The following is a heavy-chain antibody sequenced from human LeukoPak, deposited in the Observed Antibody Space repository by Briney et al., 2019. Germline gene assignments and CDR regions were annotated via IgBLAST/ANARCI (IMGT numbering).Heavy chain of an antibody. V-gene: IGHV3-66*01. CDR1: GFTVSSNY. D-gene: IGHD5-18*01. J-gene: IGHJ4*02. CDR2: IYSGGST. CDR3: AKDWVDTAMVHFDY. Sequence: PGGSLRLSCAASGFTVSSNYMSWVRQAPGKGLEWVSVIYSGGSTYYADSVKGRFTISRDNSKNTLYLQMNSLRAEDTAVYYCAKDWVDTAMVHFDYWGQGTLVTVSS.